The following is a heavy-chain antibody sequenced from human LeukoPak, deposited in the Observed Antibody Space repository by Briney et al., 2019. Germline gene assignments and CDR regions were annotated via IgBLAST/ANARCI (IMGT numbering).Heavy chain of an antibody. CDR3: ASRYCSSTSCYLPY. V-gene: IGHV4-34*01. Sequence: SETLSLTCAVYGGSFSGYYWSWIRQPPGKGLEWIGEINHSGSTNYNPSLKSRVTMSVDTSKNQFSLKLSSVTAADTAVYYCASRYCSSTSCYLPYWGQGTLVTVSS. CDR2: INHSGST. D-gene: IGHD2-2*01. CDR1: GGSFSGYY. J-gene: IGHJ4*02.